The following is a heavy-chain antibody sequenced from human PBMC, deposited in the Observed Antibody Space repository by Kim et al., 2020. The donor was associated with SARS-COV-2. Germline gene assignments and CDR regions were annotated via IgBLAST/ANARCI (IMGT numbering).Heavy chain of an antibody. J-gene: IGHJ6*02. V-gene: IGHV3-13*01. D-gene: IGHD6-13*01. CDR1: GFTFSSYD. CDR2: IGTAGDT. CDR3: ARGSPPIAAAGRGFYYYYDGFDV. Sequence: GGSLRLSCVASGFTFSSYDMHWVRQPIGKGLEWVSAIGTAGDTYFPDSVKGRFTISREDARNSVYLQMNGLRVGDTAVYYCARGSPPIAAAGRGFYYYYDGFDVWGQGTTVTVSS.